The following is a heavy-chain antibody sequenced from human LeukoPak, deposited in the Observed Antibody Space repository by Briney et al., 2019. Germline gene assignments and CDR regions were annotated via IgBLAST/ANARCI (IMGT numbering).Heavy chain of an antibody. CDR3: ARDTYYDFWSGEGGYYYMDV. CDR1: GDSVSSSSAA. D-gene: IGHD3-3*01. J-gene: IGHJ6*03. V-gene: IGHV6-1*01. Sequence: SQTLSLTCAISGDSVSSSSAAWNWIRQSPSRGLEWLGRTYYRSKWYNDYAVSVKSRITINPDTSKNQFSLQLNSVTPEDTAVYYCARDTYYDFWSGEGGYYYMDVWGKGTTVTVS. CDR2: TYYRSKWYN.